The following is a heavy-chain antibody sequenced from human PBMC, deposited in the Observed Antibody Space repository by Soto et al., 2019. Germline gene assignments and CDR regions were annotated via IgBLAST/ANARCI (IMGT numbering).Heavy chain of an antibody. J-gene: IGHJ5*02. V-gene: IGHV3-74*01. D-gene: IGHD4-17*01. CDR1: DFSFGNYW. Sequence: EEQLVESGGGLVQPGGSLRLSCAASDFSFGNYWMHWVRQAPGKGLARVSRINSGGSFASYADSVKGRFTISRDNAKNTLYLQMDSLRAEDTAIYYGARERDSGDHFPWGQGTLVTVSS. CDR2: INSGGSFA. CDR3: ARERDSGDHFP.